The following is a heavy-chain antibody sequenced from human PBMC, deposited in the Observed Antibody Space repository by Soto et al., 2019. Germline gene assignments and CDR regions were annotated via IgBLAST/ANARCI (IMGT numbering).Heavy chain of an antibody. CDR2: IYYSGST. J-gene: IGHJ4*02. CDR3: ARAPIVGATFFDQ. Sequence: PSETLSLTCTVSGGSISSAGYYWSWIRQPPGKGLEWIGYIYYSGSTYYNPSLKSRVTISLDTSKNQFSLNLASVTAADTAVYYCARAPIVGATFFDQWGQGSQVTVSS. V-gene: IGHV4-30-4*01. CDR1: GGSISSAGYY. D-gene: IGHD1-26*01.